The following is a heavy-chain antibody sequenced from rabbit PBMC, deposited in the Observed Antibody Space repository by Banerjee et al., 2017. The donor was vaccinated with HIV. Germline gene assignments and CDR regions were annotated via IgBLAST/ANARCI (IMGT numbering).Heavy chain of an antibody. Sequence: QEQLVESGGDLVKPGASLTLTCTASGFSFSSSYYMCWVRQAPGKGLEWIACIYGGSSGNTYYASWAKGRFTISETSWTTVTLQMTSLIAADTATYFCARDLSGVIGWNLNLWGPGTLVTVS. D-gene: IGHD1-1*01. J-gene: IGHJ4*01. CDR1: GFSFSSSYY. CDR2: IYGGSSGNT. V-gene: IGHV1S45*01. CDR3: ARDLSGVIGWNLNL.